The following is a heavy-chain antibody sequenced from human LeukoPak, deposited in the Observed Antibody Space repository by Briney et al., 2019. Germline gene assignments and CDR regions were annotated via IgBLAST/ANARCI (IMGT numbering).Heavy chain of an antibody. Sequence: GGSLRLSCAASGFTFSNHWMSWVRQAPGRGLEWVANIKQDGSEKYFVDSVKGRFIISRDNAKNSLCLQMNSLRAEDTAVYYCARISTYYDILTGYPLYGMDVWGKGTTVTVSS. J-gene: IGHJ6*04. CDR3: ARISTYYDILTGYPLYGMDV. CDR2: IKQDGSEK. D-gene: IGHD3-9*01. CDR1: GFTFSNHW. V-gene: IGHV3-7*03.